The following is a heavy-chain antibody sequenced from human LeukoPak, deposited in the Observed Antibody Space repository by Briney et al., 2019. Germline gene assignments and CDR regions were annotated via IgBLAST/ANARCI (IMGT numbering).Heavy chain of an antibody. J-gene: IGHJ4*02. V-gene: IGHV1-18*01. CDR3: ARDGSSSSWYLGLPYFDY. CDR2: ISAYNGNT. D-gene: IGHD6-13*01. Sequence: ASVKVSCKASGYTFTSYDISWVRQAPGQGLEWMGWISAYNGNTNYAQKLQGRVTMTTDTSTSTAYMELRSLRSDDTAVYYCARDGSSSSWYLGLPYFDYWGQGTLVTVSS. CDR1: GYTFTSYD.